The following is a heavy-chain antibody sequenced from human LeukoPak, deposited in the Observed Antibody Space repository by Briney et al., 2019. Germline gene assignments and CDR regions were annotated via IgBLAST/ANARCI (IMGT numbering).Heavy chain of an antibody. J-gene: IGHJ5*02. CDR3: ARDATYYDSSGYET. V-gene: IGHV3-30*04. D-gene: IGHD3-22*01. CDR1: GFTFSSYA. CDR2: ISYDGSNK. Sequence: GGSLRLSCAASGFTFSSYAMHWVRQAPGKGLEWVAVISYDGSNKYYADSVKGRFTISRDNSKNTLYLQMNSLRAEDTAVYYCARDATYYDSSGYETWGQGTLVTVSS.